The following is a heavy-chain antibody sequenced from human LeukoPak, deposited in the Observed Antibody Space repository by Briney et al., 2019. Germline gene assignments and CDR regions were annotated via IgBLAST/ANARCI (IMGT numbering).Heavy chain of an antibody. CDR1: GFTFSSYA. D-gene: IGHD3-10*01. Sequence: GRSLRLSCAASGFTFSSYAMHWVRQAPGKGLEWVAVISYDGSNKYYADSVKGRFTISRDNSKNTLYLQMNSLRAEDTAVYYCARARQVYGSGSRMSAFDIWGQGTMVTVSS. CDR2: ISYDGSNK. CDR3: ARARQVYGSGSRMSAFDI. J-gene: IGHJ3*02. V-gene: IGHV3-30-3*01.